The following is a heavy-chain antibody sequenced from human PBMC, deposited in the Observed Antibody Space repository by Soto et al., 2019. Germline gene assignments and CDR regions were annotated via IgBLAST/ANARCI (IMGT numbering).Heavy chain of an antibody. CDR1: GFTFRTYW. D-gene: IGHD5-18*01. V-gene: IGHV3-7*05. Sequence: EVQLVESGGGLVQPGGSLRLSCAASGFTFRTYWLSWVRQVPGKGLEWVANINLDGSEKNYVDTVKGRFNISRDKARKSLYLQLSSLRAEDTALYYCARDGSTSWYSYDYHGMDVWGQGTTVTVSS. CDR2: INLDGSEK. J-gene: IGHJ6*02. CDR3: ARDGSTSWYSYDYHGMDV.